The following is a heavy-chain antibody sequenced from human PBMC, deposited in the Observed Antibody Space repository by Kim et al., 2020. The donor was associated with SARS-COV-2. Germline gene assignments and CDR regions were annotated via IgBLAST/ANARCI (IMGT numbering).Heavy chain of an antibody. D-gene: IGHD2-15*01. CDR3: AKSPRAVVVAATLRWFDP. V-gene: IGHV3-33*06. J-gene: IGHJ5*02. Sequence: KGRFTISRDNSKNTLYLQMNSLRAEDTAVYYCAKSPRAVVVAATLRWFDPWGQGTLVTVSS.